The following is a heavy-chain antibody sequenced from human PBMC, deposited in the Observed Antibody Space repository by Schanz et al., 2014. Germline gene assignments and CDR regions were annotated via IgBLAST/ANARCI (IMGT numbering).Heavy chain of an antibody. CDR2: ISSSSSYI. Sequence: EVQLVESGGGLVQPGGSLRLSCEASEFTFSSYKMNWVRQAPGKGLEWVSSISSSSSYIYYADSVKGRFTISRDNSKNTLYLQMNSLRAGDTAVYYCARGTDWNLHYWGQGALVTVSS. D-gene: IGHD1-1*01. CDR1: EFTFSSYK. V-gene: IGHV3-21*01. CDR3: ARGTDWNLHY. J-gene: IGHJ4*02.